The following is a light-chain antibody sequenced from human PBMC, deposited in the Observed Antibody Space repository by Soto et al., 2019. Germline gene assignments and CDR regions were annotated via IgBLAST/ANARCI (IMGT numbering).Light chain of an antibody. Sequence: DIQMTQSPSTLSASVGDRVTMTCRASQSISSWLAWYQQKPGKAPKLLIYDASSLESGVPSRFSGSGSGTDFTLTISSLQPEDFATYYCQQLNSYPFTFGQGTRLEIK. CDR3: QQLNSYPFT. CDR1: QSISSW. V-gene: IGKV1-5*01. J-gene: IGKJ5*01. CDR2: DAS.